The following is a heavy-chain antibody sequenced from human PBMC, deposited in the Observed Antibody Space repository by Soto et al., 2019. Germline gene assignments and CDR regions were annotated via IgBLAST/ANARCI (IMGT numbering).Heavy chain of an antibody. CDR2: IDHSGYT. J-gene: IGHJ4*02. CDR1: GGSFSGYY. D-gene: IGHD6-13*01. Sequence: PSETLSLTCAVYGGSFSGYYWNWIRQPPGKGLEWIGEIDHSGYTNYNPSLKSRVTISVDTPKSQFSLKVNSMTAADTAVYYCARYRREAVAGYTLDNWGQGILVTVSS. CDR3: ARYRREAVAGYTLDN. V-gene: IGHV4-34*01.